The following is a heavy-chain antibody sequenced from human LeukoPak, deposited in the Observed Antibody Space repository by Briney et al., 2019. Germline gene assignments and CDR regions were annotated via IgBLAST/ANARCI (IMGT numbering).Heavy chain of an antibody. CDR2: IYYSGST. CDR3: ARGRSDYDYVWGSYRYRAFDI. Sequence: PSETLSLTCTVSGGSISSNSYYWGWIRQPPGKGLEWIGSIYYSGSTYYNPSLKSRVTISVDTSKNQFSLKLSSVTAADTAVYYCARGRSDYDYVWGSYRYRAFDIWGQGTMVTVSS. CDR1: GGSISSNSYY. J-gene: IGHJ3*02. D-gene: IGHD3-16*02. V-gene: IGHV4-39*07.